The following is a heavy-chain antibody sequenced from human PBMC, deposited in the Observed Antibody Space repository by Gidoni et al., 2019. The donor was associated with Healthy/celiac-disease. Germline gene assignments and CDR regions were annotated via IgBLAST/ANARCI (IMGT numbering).Heavy chain of an antibody. CDR2: ISSSGSYI. J-gene: IGHJ4*02. V-gene: IGHV3-21*01. D-gene: IGHD1-26*01. CDR3: ARDGWDNYFEY. CDR1: GFTFSNYN. Sequence: EVHLVESGGGLVKPGGSLRLSCAASGFTFSNYNMNWVRQSPGKGLEWVSSISSSGSYIYYADSLEGRFTVSRDNAKDSLYLQMNSLRAEDTAVYYCARDGWDNYFEYWGQGTLVTVSS.